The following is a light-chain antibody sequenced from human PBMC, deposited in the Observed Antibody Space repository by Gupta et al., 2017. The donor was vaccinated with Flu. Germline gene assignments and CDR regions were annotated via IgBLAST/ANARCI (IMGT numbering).Light chain of an antibody. CDR2: AAS. J-gene: IGKJ4*01. CDR3: QQSYSIPRT. V-gene: IGKV1-39*01. CDR1: QIISNY. Sequence: DIQMTQSPSSLSASVGDRVTITCRASQIISNYLNWFQQRPGKAPKLLIYAASSLQSGVPSRFSGSGSGTDFTLTISRLQTEDFATYYCQQSYSIPRTFGGGTKVEIK.